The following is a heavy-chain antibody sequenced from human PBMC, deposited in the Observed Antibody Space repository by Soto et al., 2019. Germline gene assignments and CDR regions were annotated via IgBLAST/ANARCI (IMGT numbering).Heavy chain of an antibody. CDR2: TSYDGNNK. Sequence: QAPGKGLEWVAFTSYDGNNKDYGDSVKSRFTVSRDNSQNTLHLQMDFLRPEDTALYYCARWGTTGGFDLWGQGTLVSVSS. D-gene: IGHD3-16*01. CDR3: ARWGTTGGFDL. J-gene: IGHJ4*02. V-gene: IGHV3-30-3*01.